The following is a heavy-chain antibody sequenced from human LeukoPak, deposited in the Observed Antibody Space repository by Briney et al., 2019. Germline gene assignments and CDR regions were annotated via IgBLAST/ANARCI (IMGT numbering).Heavy chain of an antibody. V-gene: IGHV3-33*01. J-gene: IGHJ3*02. CDR2: IWYDGNNK. CDR3: ARAKDNSGRDAFDM. D-gene: IGHD3-22*01. CDR1: GFTFRSYG. Sequence: GGSLGLSCVASGFTFRSYGMHWVRQAPGKGLEWVAVIWYDGNNKYYTDSVKGRFIISRDNSKNTLYLQMNSLRAEDTAVYYCARAKDNSGRDAFDMWGQGTMVTVSS.